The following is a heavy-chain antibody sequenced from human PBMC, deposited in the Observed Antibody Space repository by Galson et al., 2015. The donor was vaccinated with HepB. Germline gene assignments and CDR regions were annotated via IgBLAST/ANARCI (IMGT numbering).Heavy chain of an antibody. J-gene: IGHJ4*02. Sequence: SLRLSCAASGFTFSSYGMHWVRQAPGKGLEWVAVISYDGSNKYYADSVKGRFTISRDNSKNTLYLQMNSLRAEDTAVYYCAKSENWNLYYFDYWGQGTLVTVSS. CDR3: AKSENWNLYYFDY. D-gene: IGHD1-7*01. CDR2: ISYDGSNK. V-gene: IGHV3-30*18. CDR1: GFTFSSYG.